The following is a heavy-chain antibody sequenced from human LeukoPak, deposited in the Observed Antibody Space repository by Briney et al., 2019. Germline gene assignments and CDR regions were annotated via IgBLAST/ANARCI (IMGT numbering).Heavy chain of an antibody. Sequence: PGGSLRLSCAASGFTFRTYWMSWVRQAPGKGLEWVANIKQDGREKYYLDSVKGRFTISRDNSKNTLYLQMNSLRAEDTAVYYCAKSARRFLEWLFMDVWGQGTTVTVSS. CDR1: GFTFRTYW. D-gene: IGHD3-3*01. V-gene: IGHV3-7*01. CDR2: IKQDGREK. CDR3: AKSARRFLEWLFMDV. J-gene: IGHJ6*02.